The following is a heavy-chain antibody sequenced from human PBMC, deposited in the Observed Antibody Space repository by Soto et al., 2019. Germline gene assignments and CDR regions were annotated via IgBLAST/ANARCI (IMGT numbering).Heavy chain of an antibody. CDR2: IRGFSPYT. CDR3: ARDRGYDAHDYYYNAMDV. J-gene: IGHJ6*02. D-gene: IGHD3-10*01. CDR1: GFTFRTYT. Sequence: GGSLRLSCISSGFTFRTYTMNWVRQAPGKGLEWVSGIRGFSPYTFYAEPVKGRFTISRDNAKNSLYLQMDSLRAEDTAVYYCARDRGYDAHDYYYNAMDVWGQGTTVTVSS. V-gene: IGHV3-21*01.